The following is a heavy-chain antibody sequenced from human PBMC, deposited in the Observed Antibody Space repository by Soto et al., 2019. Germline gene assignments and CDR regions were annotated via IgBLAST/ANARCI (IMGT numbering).Heavy chain of an antibody. CDR3: ARDNGETYAFDI. D-gene: IGHD4-17*01. CDR2: INAGNGNT. CDR1: GYTFTSYA. V-gene: IGHV1-3*01. Sequence: GASVKVSCKASGYTFTSYAMHWVRQAPGQRLEWMGWINAGNGNTKYSQKFQGRVTITRDTSASTAYMEPSSLRSEDTAVYYCARDNGETYAFDIWGQGTMVTVSS. J-gene: IGHJ3*02.